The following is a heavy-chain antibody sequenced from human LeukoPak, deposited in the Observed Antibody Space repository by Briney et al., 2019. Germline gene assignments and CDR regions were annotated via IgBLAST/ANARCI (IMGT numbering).Heavy chain of an antibody. CDR1: GFTFGSYA. J-gene: IGHJ4*02. D-gene: IGHD3-22*01. Sequence: GGSLRHSCAASGFTFGSYAMSWVRQAPGKGLEWGSAISGSGGSTYYADSVKGRFTISRDNSKNTLYLQMNSLRAEDTAVYYCAKSRNTVGADSFDYWGQGTLVTVSS. CDR2: ISGSGGST. CDR3: AKSRNTVGADSFDY. V-gene: IGHV3-23*01.